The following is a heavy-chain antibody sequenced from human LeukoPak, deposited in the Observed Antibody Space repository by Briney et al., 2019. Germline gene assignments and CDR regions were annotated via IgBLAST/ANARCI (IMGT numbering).Heavy chain of an antibody. D-gene: IGHD3-9*01. V-gene: IGHV3-7*01. Sequence: GRYLRLSWATSGFTLSSYWMSWVRQATGKGLEWVANIKQDGSEKYYVDSVKGRFTISRDNAKNSLYLQMNSLRAEDTAVYYCARDLGGEYDILTGFDYWGQGTLVTVSS. J-gene: IGHJ4*02. CDR3: ARDLGGEYDILTGFDY. CDR2: IKQDGSEK. CDR1: GFTLSSYW.